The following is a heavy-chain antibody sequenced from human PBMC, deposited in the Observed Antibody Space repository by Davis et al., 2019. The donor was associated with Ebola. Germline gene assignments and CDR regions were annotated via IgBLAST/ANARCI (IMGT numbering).Heavy chain of an antibody. J-gene: IGHJ5*02. D-gene: IGHD5-12*01. V-gene: IGHV1-18*01. CDR2: ISAYNGNT. Sequence: AASVKVSCKASGYTFTSYGISWVRQAPGQGLEWMGWISAYNGNTNYAQKLQGRVTMTTDTSTSTAYMELRSLRSDDTAVYYCARGVEYSGYGGFRFDPWGQGTLVTVSP. CDR3: ARGVEYSGYGGFRFDP. CDR1: GYTFTSYG.